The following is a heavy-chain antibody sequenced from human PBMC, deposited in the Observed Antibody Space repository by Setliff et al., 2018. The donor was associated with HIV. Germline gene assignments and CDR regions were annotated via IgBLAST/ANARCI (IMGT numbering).Heavy chain of an antibody. CDR2: IPLFGTA. D-gene: IGHD6-13*01. J-gene: IGHJ6*03. V-gene: IGHV1-69*13. CDR1: GGTFSTYA. CDR3: VVGGSSWYADYHYYYMDI. Sequence: VKVSCKASGGTFSTYAIHWVRQAPGQGLEWMGGIPLFGTANYAQKFQGRVRITADESTGTAYMELRTLKFEDTAMYYCVVGGSSWYADYHYYYMDIWGTGTTVTVSS.